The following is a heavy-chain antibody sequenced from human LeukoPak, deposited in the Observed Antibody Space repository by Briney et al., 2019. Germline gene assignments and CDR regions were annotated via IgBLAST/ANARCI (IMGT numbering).Heavy chain of an antibody. V-gene: IGHV4-59*08. CDR1: GGSISSYY. CDR3: ARLKPRPDILTGYYDYYYGMDV. J-gene: IGHJ6*02. CDR2: IYYSGST. D-gene: IGHD3-9*01. Sequence: SETLSLTCTVSGGSISSYYWSWIRQPLGKGLEWIGYIYYSGSTNYNPSLKSRVTISVDTSKNQFSLKLSSVTAADTAVYYCARLKPRPDILTGYYDYYYGMDVWGQGTTVTVSS.